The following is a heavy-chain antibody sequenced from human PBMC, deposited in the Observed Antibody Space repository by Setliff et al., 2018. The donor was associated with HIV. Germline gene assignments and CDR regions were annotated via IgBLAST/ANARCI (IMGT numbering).Heavy chain of an antibody. V-gene: IGHV1-18*01. D-gene: IGHD5-12*01. CDR3: ARGKTWLRFLDY. CDR1: GYTFNNYG. Sequence: ASVKVSCKASGYTFNNYGISWVRQAPGQGLEWMGRINTHSGYTNYAQNVQGRVTVTMDTSTSTAYMELRSLESDDTAVYYCARGKTWLRFLDYWGQGTLVTVSS. J-gene: IGHJ4*02. CDR2: INTHSGYT.